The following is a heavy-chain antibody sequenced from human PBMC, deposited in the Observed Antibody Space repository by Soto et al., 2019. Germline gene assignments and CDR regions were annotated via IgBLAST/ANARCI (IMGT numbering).Heavy chain of an antibody. V-gene: IGHV6-1*01. D-gene: IGHD3-22*01. Sequence: QVQLQQSGPGLVKPSQTLSLTCAISGAVAPATLLLGTWSSRSPPEGLECLGRTNYRPRWYNDYAVSVKXXIXIXQDTSKNQFSLHLNSVTPEDTAVYYCARISHDSSPSWGQGTMVTVSS. J-gene: IGHJ3*01. CDR3: ARISHDSSPS. CDR1: GAVAPATLLL. CDR2: TNYRPRWYN.